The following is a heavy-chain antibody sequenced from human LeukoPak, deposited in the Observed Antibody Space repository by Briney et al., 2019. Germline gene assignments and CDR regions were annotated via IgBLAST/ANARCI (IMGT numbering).Heavy chain of an antibody. J-gene: IGHJ4*02. CDR3: AKDRDILSGYLDY. D-gene: IGHD3-9*01. Sequence: GGSLRLSCAASGFTFSRYGMHWVRQAPGKGLEWVAVISYDGSNKYYVDSVKGRFTISKDNSKNTLYLQMNSLRAEDTAVYYCAKDRDILSGYLDYWGQGTLVTSPQ. CDR2: ISYDGSNK. CDR1: GFTFSRYG. V-gene: IGHV3-30*18.